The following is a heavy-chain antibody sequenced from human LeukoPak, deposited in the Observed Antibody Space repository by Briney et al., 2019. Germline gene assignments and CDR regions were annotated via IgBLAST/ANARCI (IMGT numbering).Heavy chain of an antibody. CDR3: ARAGLLWFGELNWFDP. D-gene: IGHD3-10*01. J-gene: IGHJ5*02. CDR2: IYTSGST. Sequence: PSETLSLTCTVSGGSISSYYWSWIRQPPGKGLEWIGYIYTSGSTNYNPSLKSRVTISVDTSKNQFSLKLSSVTAADTAVYYCARAGLLWFGELNWFDPWGQGTLVTVSS. CDR1: GGSISSYY. V-gene: IGHV4-4*09.